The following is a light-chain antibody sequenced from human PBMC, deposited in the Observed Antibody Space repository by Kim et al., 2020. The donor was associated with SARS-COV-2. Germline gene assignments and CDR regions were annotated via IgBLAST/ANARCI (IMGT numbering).Light chain of an antibody. CDR3: QTWGSGIRV. CDR1: SGHSSYA. Sequence: SVKLTFTLSSGHSSYAIAWHQQQPEKGPRYLMKVNSDGSHSKGDGIPDRFSGSSSGAERYLTISSLQSEDEADYYCQTWGSGIRVFGGGTQLTVL. CDR2: VNSDGSH. J-gene: IGLJ3*02. V-gene: IGLV4-69*01.